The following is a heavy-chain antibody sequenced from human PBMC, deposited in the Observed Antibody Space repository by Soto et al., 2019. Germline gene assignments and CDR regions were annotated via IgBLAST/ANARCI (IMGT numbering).Heavy chain of an antibody. CDR1: GFNFSDHY. J-gene: IGHJ4*02. Sequence: GSLRLSCAASGFNFSDHYMNWVRQAPGKGLEWVSYISGSSRYTNFADSVKGRFTISRDNAKNSLYLQMNSLRVEDTAVYYCARHTSGCHYYDYWGQGTPVTVSS. V-gene: IGHV3-11*06. CDR2: ISGSSRYT. D-gene: IGHD6-19*01. CDR3: ARHTSGCHYYDY.